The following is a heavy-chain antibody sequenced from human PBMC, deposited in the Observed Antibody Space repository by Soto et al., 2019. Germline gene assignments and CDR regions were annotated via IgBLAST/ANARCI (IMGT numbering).Heavy chain of an antibody. D-gene: IGHD3-22*01. V-gene: IGHV4-39*01. CDR2: VYYSGNS. CDR3: ARHWSHDRSGWGHLYYDY. J-gene: IGHJ4*01. Sequence: PSETLSLICTFSGDSISTNIYYWAWIRPPPGKGLEWIGSVYYSGNSYYNPSLRSRVTISVDTSKNQISLKVSSATAADTAVYYCARHWSHDRSGWGHLYYDYWGHGTLVTRLL. CDR1: GDSISTNIYY.